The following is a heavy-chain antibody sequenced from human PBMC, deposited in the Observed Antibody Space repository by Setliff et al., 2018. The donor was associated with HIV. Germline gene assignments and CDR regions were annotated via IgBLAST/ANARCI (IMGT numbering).Heavy chain of an antibody. CDR2: VNHNGNI. Sequence: SETLSLTCTLNGVPLSDYYWNWIRQSPGKGLEWIVEVNHNGNINYNPSLESRVTVSVDTSKTQYSLKMISVTAADTAMYYCAISIVGVTSEMYWAQGTLVTVS. CDR1: GVPLSDYY. V-gene: IGHV4-34*01. CDR3: AISIVGVTSEMY. J-gene: IGHJ4*02. D-gene: IGHD2-21*02.